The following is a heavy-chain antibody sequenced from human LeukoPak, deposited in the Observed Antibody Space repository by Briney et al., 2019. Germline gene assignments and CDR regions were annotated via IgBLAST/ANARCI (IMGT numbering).Heavy chain of an antibody. Sequence: ASVKVSCKASGYTFINYVINWVRQATGQGLEWMGWMNPNSGNTGYAQKFQGRVTMTRNTSISTAYMELSSLRSEDTAVYYCARGSFSSGWRGGYYFDYWGQGTLVTVSS. CDR1: GYTFINYV. D-gene: IGHD6-19*01. CDR2: MNPNSGNT. V-gene: IGHV1-8*01. CDR3: ARGSFSSGWRGGYYFDY. J-gene: IGHJ4*02.